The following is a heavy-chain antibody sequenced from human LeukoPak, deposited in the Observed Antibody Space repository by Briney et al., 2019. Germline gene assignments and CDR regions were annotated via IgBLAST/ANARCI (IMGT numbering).Heavy chain of an antibody. CDR3: ARATGLYGDYFDY. V-gene: IGHV3-30-3*01. CDR1: GFTFSSYA. CDR2: ISYDGSNK. Sequence: SGRSLRLSCAASGFTFSSYAMHWVRQAPGKGLEWVAVISYDGSNKYYADSVKGRFTISRDNFKNTLYLQMNSLRAEDTAVYYCARATGLYGDYFDYWGQGTLVTVSS. J-gene: IGHJ4*02. D-gene: IGHD4-17*01.